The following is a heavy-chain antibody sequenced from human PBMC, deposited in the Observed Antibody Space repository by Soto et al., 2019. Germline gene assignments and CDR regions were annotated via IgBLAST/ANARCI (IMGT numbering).Heavy chain of an antibody. V-gene: IGHV1-2*02. J-gene: IGHJ5*02. CDR1: GYTFTGYF. Sequence: ASVKVSCTASGYTFTGYFIHWVLEVPGQGLEYMGWINPNTGGTDYAQKFQGRVTMTRDTSISTVFMEIKRLTSDDTAVYYCARVASWAARVWLAPWGKGTLATVAS. CDR2: INPNTGGT. CDR3: ARVASWAARVWLAP. D-gene: IGHD2-15*01.